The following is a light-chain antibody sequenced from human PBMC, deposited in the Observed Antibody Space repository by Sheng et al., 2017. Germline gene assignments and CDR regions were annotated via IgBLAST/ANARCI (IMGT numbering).Light chain of an antibody. V-gene: IGLV2-8*02. CDR1: SSDVGGHDH. Sequence: QTAPTQPPSASRSPGQSVTISCTGTSSDVGGHDHVSWFQQQPDKAPKLIIYEGNKRPSGVPDRFSGSKSGNTASLAVSGLQSEDEGDYYCSAYAGSSTWVFGGGTKLTVL. CDR3: SAYAGSSTWV. J-gene: IGLJ2*01. CDR2: EGN.